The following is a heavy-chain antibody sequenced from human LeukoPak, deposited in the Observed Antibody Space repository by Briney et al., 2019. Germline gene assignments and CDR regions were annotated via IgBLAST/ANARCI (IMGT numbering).Heavy chain of an antibody. Sequence: ASVKVSCKASGYTFTSYGISWVRQAPGQGLERMGWISAYNGNTNYAQKLQGRVTMTTDTSTSTAYMELRSLRSDDTAVYYCARALDVGVEAREYYYYGMDVWGQGTTVTVSS. CDR1: GYTFTSYG. CDR3: ARALDVGVEAREYYYYGMDV. J-gene: IGHJ6*02. V-gene: IGHV1-18*01. D-gene: IGHD3-16*01. CDR2: ISAYNGNT.